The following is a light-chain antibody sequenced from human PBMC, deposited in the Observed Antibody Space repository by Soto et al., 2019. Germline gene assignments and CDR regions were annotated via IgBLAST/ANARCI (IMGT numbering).Light chain of an antibody. Sequence: DIHMTQSPWSSYQSLAHRFNVSCXASQSVSGWLAWYQQKPGEAPKLLIYDASALPRGVPSRFSGSGSGTKFTLSINSLQPEDVATYYCQKYDSVPRTFGQGTKVDIK. V-gene: IGKV1-5*01. CDR3: QKYDSVPRT. CDR1: QSVSGW. CDR2: DAS. J-gene: IGKJ1*01.